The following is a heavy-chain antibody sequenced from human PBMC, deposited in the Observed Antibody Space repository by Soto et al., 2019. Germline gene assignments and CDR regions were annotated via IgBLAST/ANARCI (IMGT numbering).Heavy chain of an antibody. V-gene: IGHV3-23*01. CDR3: AKDIGEFRSGTPAFDI. J-gene: IGHJ3*02. CDR2: ISGSGGST. D-gene: IGHD3-10*01. Sequence: TGGSLRLSCAASGFTFSSYAMSWVRQAPGKGLEWVSAISGSGGSTYYADSVKGRFTISRGNSKNTLYLQMNSLRAEDTAVYYCAKDIGEFRSGTPAFDIWGQGTMVTVSS. CDR1: GFTFSSYA.